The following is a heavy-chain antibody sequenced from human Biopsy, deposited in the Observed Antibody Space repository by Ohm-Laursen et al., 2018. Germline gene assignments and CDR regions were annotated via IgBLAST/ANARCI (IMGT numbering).Heavy chain of an antibody. J-gene: IGHJ4*02. CDR1: GASVSSGSYD. CDR2: IYNDVST. Sequence: GTLSLTCTVSGASVSSGSYDWSWIRQPPGKGLEWIGNIYNDVSTKYNPSLRSRVTISADKSANQFSLKLRSVTAADTAFYYCAKASGYSSGWPIDYWGQGNLVTVSS. CDR3: AKASGYSSGWPIDY. D-gene: IGHD6-19*01. V-gene: IGHV4-61*01.